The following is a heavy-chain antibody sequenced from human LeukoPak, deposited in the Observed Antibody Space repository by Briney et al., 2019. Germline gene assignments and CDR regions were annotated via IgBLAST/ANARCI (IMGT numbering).Heavy chain of an antibody. V-gene: IGHV1-18*01. CDR3: ARDGSSGYYYAFQKEKFDY. CDR1: GYTFTSYG. D-gene: IGHD3-22*01. J-gene: IGHJ4*02. CDR2: ISGYNGNT. Sequence: ASVRVSCKASGYTFTSYGITWVRQAPGQGLEWMGWISGYNGNTNYAQKLQGRVTMTTDTSTSTAYMELRSLRSDDTAVYYCARDGSSGYYYAFQKEKFDYWGQGTLVTVSS.